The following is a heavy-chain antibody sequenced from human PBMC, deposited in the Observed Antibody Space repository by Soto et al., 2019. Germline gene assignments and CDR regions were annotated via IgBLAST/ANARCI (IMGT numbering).Heavy chain of an antibody. V-gene: IGHV4-59*08. Sequence: SETLSLTCTVSGGSISSYYWSWIRQPPGKGLEWIGYIYYSGSTNYNPSLKSRVTISVDTSKNQFSLKPSSVTAADTAVYYCATLSIAARPYYYYYYMDVWGKGTTVTVSS. J-gene: IGHJ6*03. D-gene: IGHD6-6*01. CDR1: GGSISSYY. CDR2: IYYSGST. CDR3: ATLSIAARPYYYYYYMDV.